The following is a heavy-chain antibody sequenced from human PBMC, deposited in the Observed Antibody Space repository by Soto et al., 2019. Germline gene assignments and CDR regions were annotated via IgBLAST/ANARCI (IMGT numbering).Heavy chain of an antibody. CDR1: GFTFSVSA. Sequence: GGSLRLSCVASGFTFSVSAIHWVRQASEKGLEWVGRIGSKANSYATAYGASVKGRFSFSRDDSKNTAYLQMNSLNIEDTAVYYCTSYSGSSGLNYWGQGSLVTVSS. J-gene: IGHJ4*02. CDR2: IGSKANSYAT. V-gene: IGHV3-73*01. CDR3: TSYSGSSGLNY. D-gene: IGHD6-19*01.